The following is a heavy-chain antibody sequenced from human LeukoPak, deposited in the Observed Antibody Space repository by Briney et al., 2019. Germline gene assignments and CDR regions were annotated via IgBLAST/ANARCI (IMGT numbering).Heavy chain of an antibody. CDR1: GYTFTSYY. J-gene: IGHJ4*02. CDR3: ARDLTHYYGSGSYIGPIDY. V-gene: IGHV1-46*01. CDR2: INPSGGST. D-gene: IGHD3-10*01. Sequence: ASVKVSCKASGYTFTSYYMHWVRQAPGQGLEWMGIINPSGGSTSYAQKFQGRVTMTRDMSTSTVYMELSSLRSEDTAVYYCARDLTHYYGSGSYIGPIDYWGQGTLVTVSS.